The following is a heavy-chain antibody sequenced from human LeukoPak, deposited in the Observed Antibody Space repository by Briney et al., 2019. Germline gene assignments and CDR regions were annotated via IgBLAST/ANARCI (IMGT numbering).Heavy chain of an antibody. V-gene: IGHV3-53*01. CDR2: IYSGGVT. Sequence: PGGSLRLSWAASGXTVSSNYMSWVRQAPGKGLEWVSLIYSGGVTYYADSVKGRFTISRDNSKNTLFLQMNSLRAEDTAVYYCARYRGYGMDVWGQGTTVTVSS. D-gene: IGHD1-26*01. CDR1: GXTVSSNY. CDR3: ARYRGYGMDV. J-gene: IGHJ6*02.